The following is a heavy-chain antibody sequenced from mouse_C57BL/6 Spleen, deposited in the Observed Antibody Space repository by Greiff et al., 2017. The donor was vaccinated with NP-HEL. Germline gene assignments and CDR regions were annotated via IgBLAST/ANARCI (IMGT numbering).Heavy chain of an antibody. CDR3: ARYYSNDRDY. D-gene: IGHD2-12*01. V-gene: IGHV1-59*01. CDR1: GYTFTSYW. CDR2: IDPSDSYT. Sequence: QVHVKQPGAELVRPGTSVKLSCKASGYTFTSYWMHWVKQRPGQGLEWIGVIDPSDSYTNYNQKFKGKATLTVDTSSSTAYMQLSSLTSEDSAVYYCARYYSNDRDYWGQGTTLTVSS. J-gene: IGHJ2*01.